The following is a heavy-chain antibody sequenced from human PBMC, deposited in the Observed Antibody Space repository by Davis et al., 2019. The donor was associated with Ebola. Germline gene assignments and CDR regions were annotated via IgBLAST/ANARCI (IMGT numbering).Heavy chain of an antibody. Sequence: SGPTLVKPTQTLTLTCTFSGFSLSTSGVGVGWIRQPPGKALEWLALIYWDDDKRFSPSLKSRLTITKDTSKNQVILTMTNMDPVDTATYYCAHRRFLLTVSDAFDIWGQGTLVTVSS. J-gene: IGHJ3*02. CDR3: AHRRFLLTVSDAFDI. V-gene: IGHV2-5*02. D-gene: IGHD2/OR15-2a*01. CDR2: IYWDDDK. CDR1: GFSLSTSGVG.